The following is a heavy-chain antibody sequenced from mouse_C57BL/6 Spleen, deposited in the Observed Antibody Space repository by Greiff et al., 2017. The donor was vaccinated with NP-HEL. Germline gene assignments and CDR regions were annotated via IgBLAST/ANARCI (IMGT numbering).Heavy chain of an antibody. V-gene: IGHV1-64*01. CDR3: ARYYSNYEGDY. CDR2: IHPNSGST. Sequence: QVQLQQSGAELVKPGASVKLSCKASGYTFTSYWMHWVKQRPGQGLEWIGMIHPNSGSTNYNEKFKSKATLTVDKSSSTAYMQLSSLTSEDSAVYYCARYYSNYEGDYWGQGTSVTVSS. D-gene: IGHD2-5*01. CDR1: GYTFTSYW. J-gene: IGHJ4*01.